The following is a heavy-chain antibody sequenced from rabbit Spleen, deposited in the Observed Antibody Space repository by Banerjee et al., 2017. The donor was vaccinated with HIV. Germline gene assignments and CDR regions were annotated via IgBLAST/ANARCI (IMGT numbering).Heavy chain of an antibody. D-gene: IGHD4-1*01. CDR2: IDTGSSGFT. V-gene: IGHV1S40*01. Sequence: QSLEESGGDLVKPGASLTLTCTASGVSFSSSSYMCWVRQAPGKGLEWIACIDTGSSGFTYFATWAKGRFTCSKTSSTTVTLQMTRLTAADTATYFCARDLAGVIGWNFSLCGPGTLVTFS. CDR1: GVSFSSSSY. CDR3: ARDLAGVIGWNFSL. J-gene: IGHJ4*01.